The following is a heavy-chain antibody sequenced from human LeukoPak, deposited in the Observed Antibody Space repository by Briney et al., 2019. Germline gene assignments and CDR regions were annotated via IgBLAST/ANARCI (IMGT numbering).Heavy chain of an antibody. CDR1: GGTFSSYA. CDR2: IIPIFGTA. D-gene: IGHD3-22*01. J-gene: IGHJ1*01. Sequence: SVKVSCKASGGTFSSYAFSWVRQAPGQGLEWMGGIIPIFGTANYAQKFQGRVTITADESTSTAYMELSSLRSEDTAVYYCARESDYYDSSGPFQHWGQGTLVTVSS. CDR3: ARESDYYDSSGPFQH. V-gene: IGHV1-69*01.